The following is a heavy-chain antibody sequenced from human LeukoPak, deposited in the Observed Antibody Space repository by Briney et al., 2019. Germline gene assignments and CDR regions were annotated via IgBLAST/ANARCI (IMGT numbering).Heavy chain of an antibody. V-gene: IGHV3-30-3*01. D-gene: IGHD6-19*01. CDR1: GFTFSSYA. Sequence: GRSLRLSCAASGFTFSSYAMHWVRQAPGKGPEWVAVISYDGSNKYYADSVKGRFTISRDNSKNTLYLQMNSLRAEDTAGYYCARVYSSGWYAGYWGQGTLVTVSS. CDR2: ISYDGSNK. J-gene: IGHJ4*02. CDR3: ARVYSSGWYAGY.